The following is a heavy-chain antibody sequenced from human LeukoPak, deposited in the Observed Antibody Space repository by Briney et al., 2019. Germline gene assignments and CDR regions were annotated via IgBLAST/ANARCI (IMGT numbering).Heavy chain of an antibody. CDR3: ARQAVAARFTWFDP. D-gene: IGHD6-13*01. V-gene: IGHV5-51*01. J-gene: IGHJ5*02. CDR2: IYPGDSDT. CDR1: GYSFTNYW. Sequence: PGESLKISCMGSGYSFTNYWIGWVRQMPGKGLEWMGIIYPGDSDTRYSPSFQGQVTISADKSISTAYLQRNSLKASDTAMYYCARQAVAARFTWFDPWGQGTLVTVSS.